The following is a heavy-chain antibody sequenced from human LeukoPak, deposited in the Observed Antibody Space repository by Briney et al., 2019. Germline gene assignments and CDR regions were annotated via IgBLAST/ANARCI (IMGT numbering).Heavy chain of an antibody. J-gene: IGHJ4*02. V-gene: IGHV3-53*01. Sequence: GGSLRLSCAASGFPVSSNYMTWVRQAPQKGLEWVSTIHSDGTTYYVDSVKGRFLISRDISQNTVYLEMNSLKTEDTAVYYCTTAAAGPDYWGQGTLVTVSS. CDR1: GFPVSSNY. D-gene: IGHD6-13*01. CDR2: IHSDGTT. CDR3: TTAAAGPDY.